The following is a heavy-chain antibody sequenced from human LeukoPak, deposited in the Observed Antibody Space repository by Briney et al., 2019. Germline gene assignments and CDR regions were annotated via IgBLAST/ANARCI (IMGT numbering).Heavy chain of an antibody. Sequence: GGSLRLSCAASGFTFSSYWMSWVRQAPGKGLEWVANIKQDGSEKYYVDSVKGRFTISRDNSKNTLFLQMNSLRDEDTAMYYCARVQGGGYRTADSWGQGTLVTVSS. CDR2: IKQDGSEK. CDR1: GFTFSSYW. V-gene: IGHV3-7*01. J-gene: IGHJ4*02. D-gene: IGHD6-19*01. CDR3: ARVQGGGYRTADS.